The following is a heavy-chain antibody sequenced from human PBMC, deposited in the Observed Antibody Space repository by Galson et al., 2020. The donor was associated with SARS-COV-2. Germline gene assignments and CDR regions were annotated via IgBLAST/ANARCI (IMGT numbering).Heavy chain of an antibody. J-gene: IGHJ6*03. CDR1: GFNFRTYA. CDR2: ITGSGDST. Sequence: GGSLRLSCAASGFNFRTYAMTWVRQAPGKGLEWVSAITGSGDSTFYADSVKGRFTISRDNSKNTLYLQMHSLRADDTAVYYCAKDGHSSSAYYYHMDGWGKGTTVTVSS. CDR3: AKDGHSSSAYYYHMDG. D-gene: IGHD6-6*01. V-gene: IGHV3-23*01.